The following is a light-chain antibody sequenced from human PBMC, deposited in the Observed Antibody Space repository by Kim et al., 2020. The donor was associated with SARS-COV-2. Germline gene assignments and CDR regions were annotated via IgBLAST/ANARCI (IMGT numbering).Light chain of an antibody. CDR2: EDN. V-gene: IGLV6-57*03. Sequence: GRTQTIHATRTSSTIASHYALWYQQRPGGAPTSVIYEDNQRPSGVPARFSGSIDSSSNSASLTISGLKTDDEADYYCQSYDSSNWVFGGGTQLTVL. CDR1: SSTIASHY. CDR3: QSYDSSNWV. J-gene: IGLJ3*02.